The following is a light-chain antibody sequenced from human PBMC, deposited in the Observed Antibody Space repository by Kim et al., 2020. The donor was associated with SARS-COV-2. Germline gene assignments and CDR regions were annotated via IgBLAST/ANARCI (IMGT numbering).Light chain of an antibody. CDR3: QQHYSAPDT. CDR1: QSVRTS. Sequence: SASVGDRVTITCRASQSVRTSLNWYQQKPGKAPKPLIYAASSLQSGVPSRFSGSGSGTDFTLTISSLQPEDFATYYCQQHYSAPDTFGQGTKLEI. CDR2: AAS. V-gene: IGKV1-39*01. J-gene: IGKJ2*01.